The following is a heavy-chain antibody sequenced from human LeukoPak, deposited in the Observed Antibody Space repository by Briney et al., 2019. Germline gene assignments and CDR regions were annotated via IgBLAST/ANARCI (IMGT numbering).Heavy chain of an antibody. Sequence: GGSLRLPYAASGFTFSDYYMSWFRQAPGAGLEWLSYINLNNGTMYYADSVRGRFAISRDNTKNSLYLQMNSLRGEDTAVYYCVRAYSRGYSDDFDFWGQGTLVTVSS. CDR1: GFTFSDYY. CDR2: INLNNGTM. CDR3: VRAYSRGYSDDFDF. J-gene: IGHJ4*02. V-gene: IGHV3-11*01. D-gene: IGHD3-22*01.